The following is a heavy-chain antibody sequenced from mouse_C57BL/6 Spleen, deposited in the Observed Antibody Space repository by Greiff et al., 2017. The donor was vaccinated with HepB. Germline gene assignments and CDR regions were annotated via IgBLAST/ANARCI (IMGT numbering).Heavy chain of an antibody. CDR2: IDPETGGT. J-gene: IGHJ2*01. CDR3: TRDYGSSFYFDH. Sequence: VKLQESGAELVRPGASVTLSCKASGYTFTDYEMHWVKQTPVHGLEWIGAIDPETGGTAYNQKFKGKAILTADKSSSTAYMELRSLTSEDSAVYYCTRDYGSSFYFDHWGQGTTLTVSS. CDR1: GYTFTDYE. V-gene: IGHV1-15*01. D-gene: IGHD1-1*01.